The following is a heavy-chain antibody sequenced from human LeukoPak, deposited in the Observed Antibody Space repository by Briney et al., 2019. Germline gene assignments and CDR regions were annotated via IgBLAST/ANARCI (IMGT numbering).Heavy chain of an antibody. CDR1: GGSISSGDYY. Sequence: PSQTLSLTCTVSGGSISSGDYYWSWIRQPPGKGLEWIGYIYYSGSTYYNPSLKSRVTISVDTSKNQSSLKLSSVTAADTAVYYCARVEWELQSGFFDYWGQGTLVTVSS. D-gene: IGHD1-26*01. CDR2: IYYSGST. V-gene: IGHV4-30-4*01. J-gene: IGHJ4*02. CDR3: ARVEWELQSGFFDY.